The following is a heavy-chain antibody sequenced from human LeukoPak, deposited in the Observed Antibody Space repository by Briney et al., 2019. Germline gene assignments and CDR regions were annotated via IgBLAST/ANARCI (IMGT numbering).Heavy chain of an antibody. CDR3: ARVAGVSIDY. CDR2: IYYSGST. V-gene: IGHV4-59*01. D-gene: IGHD1-26*01. Sequence: PSETLSLTCTVSGGSISSYYWNWIRQPPGKGLEWIGYIYYSGSTNYNPSLKSRVTISVDTSKNQFSLKLSSVTAADTAVYYCARVAGVSIDYWGQGTLVTVSS. J-gene: IGHJ4*02. CDR1: GGSISSYY.